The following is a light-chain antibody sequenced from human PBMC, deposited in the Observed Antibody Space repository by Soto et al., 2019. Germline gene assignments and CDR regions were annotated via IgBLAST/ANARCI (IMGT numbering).Light chain of an antibody. CDR3: QQYLSSTWT. Sequence: EIVLTQSPGTLSLPPGERATLSCRASQSVSSNFLAWYQQKPGQAPRLLIYGASNRATGIPDRLSGSGSGTDFSLTISRLEPEDFAVYYCQQYLSSTWTFGQGTKVDIK. J-gene: IGKJ1*01. V-gene: IGKV3-20*01. CDR1: QSVSSNF. CDR2: GAS.